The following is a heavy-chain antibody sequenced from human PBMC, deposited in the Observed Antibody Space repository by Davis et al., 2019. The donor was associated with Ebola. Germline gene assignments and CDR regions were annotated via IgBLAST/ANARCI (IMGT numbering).Heavy chain of an antibody. CDR2: ISAYNGNT. CDR3: AAGSGADPPWFDP. V-gene: IGHV1-18*01. J-gene: IGHJ5*02. Sequence: ASVKVSCKASGYTFTSYGISWVRQAPGQGLEWMGWISAYNGNTNYAQKFQERVTITRDMSTSTAYMELSSLRSEDTAVYYCAAGSGADPPWFDPWGQGTLVTVSS. D-gene: IGHD2-15*01. CDR1: GYTFTSYG.